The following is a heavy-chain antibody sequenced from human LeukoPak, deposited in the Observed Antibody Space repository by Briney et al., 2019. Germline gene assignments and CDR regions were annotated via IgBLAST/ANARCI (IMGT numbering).Heavy chain of an antibody. CDR2: ISGSGGST. Sequence: PGGSLRLSCAASGFTFSSYAMSWVRQAPGKGLEWVSAISGSGGSTYYADSVKGRFTISRDNSKNTLYLQMNSLRAEDTAVYYCATLSISSRYVLVYWGQGTLVTVSS. D-gene: IGHD6-13*01. V-gene: IGHV3-23*01. CDR1: GFTFSSYA. J-gene: IGHJ4*02. CDR3: ATLSISSRYVLVY.